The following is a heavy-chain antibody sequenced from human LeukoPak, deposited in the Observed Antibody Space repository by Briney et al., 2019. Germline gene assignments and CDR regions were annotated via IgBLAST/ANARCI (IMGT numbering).Heavy chain of an antibody. J-gene: IGHJ5*02. D-gene: IGHD2-15*01. CDR2: INPNSGGT. Sequence: ASVKVSCKASGYTFTGYYMHWVRRAPGQGLEWMGWINPNSGGTNHAQKFQGRVTMTRDTSISTAYMELSRLRSDDTAVYYCARGSGLVAAWFDPWGQGTLVTVSS. CDR1: GYTFTGYY. V-gene: IGHV1-2*02. CDR3: ARGSGLVAAWFDP.